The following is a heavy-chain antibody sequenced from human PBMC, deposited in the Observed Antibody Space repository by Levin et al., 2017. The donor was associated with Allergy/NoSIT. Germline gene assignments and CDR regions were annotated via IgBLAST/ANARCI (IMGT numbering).Heavy chain of an antibody. CDR2: IWYDGSNK. D-gene: IGHD3-16*01. CDR3: ARDYDYIWGSSPGV. V-gene: IGHV3-33*01. CDR1: GFTFSSYG. J-gene: IGHJ4*02. Sequence: GESLKISCAASGFTFSSYGMHWVRQAPGKGLEWVAVIWYDGSNKYYADSVKGRFTISRDNSKNTLYLQMNSLRAEDTAVYYCARDYDYIWGSSPGVWGQGTLVTVSS.